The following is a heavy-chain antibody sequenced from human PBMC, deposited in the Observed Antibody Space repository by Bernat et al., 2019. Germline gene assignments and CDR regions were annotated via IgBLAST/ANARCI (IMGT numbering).Heavy chain of an antibody. CDR3: ARAVQSLYYSYGMDV. CDR1: GFTVSSNY. J-gene: IGHJ6*02. D-gene: IGHD6-6*01. V-gene: IGHV3-53*01. Sequence: EVQLVESGGGLIQPGGSLRLSCAASGFTVSSNYMSWVRQAPGKGLEWVSVIYSGGSTYYADSVQGRFTISRDNSKNTLYLQMTSLRAEDTAVYYCARAVQSLYYSYGMDVWGQGTTVTVSS. CDR2: IYSGGST.